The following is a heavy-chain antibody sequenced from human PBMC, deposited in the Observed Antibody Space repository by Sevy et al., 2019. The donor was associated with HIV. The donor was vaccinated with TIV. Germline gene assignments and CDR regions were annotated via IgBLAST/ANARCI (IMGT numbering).Heavy chain of an antibody. CDR2: ISGSGGST. D-gene: IGHD3-22*01. J-gene: IGHJ4*02. V-gene: IGHV3-23*01. CDR3: AILGTYYYDGSGYYYQVPSDY. Sequence: GGSLRLSCAASGFTFSSYAMSWVRQAPGKGLEWVSTISGSGGSTCYADSVKDRFTISRDNFKNTLYLQMNSLRAEDTAVYYCAILGTYYYDGSGYYYQVPSDYWGQGTLVTVSS. CDR1: GFTFSSYA.